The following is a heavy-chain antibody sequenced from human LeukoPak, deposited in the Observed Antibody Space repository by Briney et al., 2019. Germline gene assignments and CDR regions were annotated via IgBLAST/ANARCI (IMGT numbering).Heavy chain of an antibody. CDR2: INHSGST. D-gene: IGHD2-15*01. Sequence: KASETLSLTCAVYGGSFSGYYWSWIRQPPGKGLEWIGEINHSGSTNYNPSLKSRVTISVDTSKNQFSLKLSSVTAADTAVYYCARAYYCSGGSCYPENNWFDPWGQGTLVTVSS. CDR3: ARAYYCSGGSCYPENNWFDP. V-gene: IGHV4-34*01. J-gene: IGHJ5*02. CDR1: GGSFSGYY.